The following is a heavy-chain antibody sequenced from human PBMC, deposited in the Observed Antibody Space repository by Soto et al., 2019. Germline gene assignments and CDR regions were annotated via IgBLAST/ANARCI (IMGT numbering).Heavy chain of an antibody. CDR1: GFTFSRFS. V-gene: IGHV3-23*01. D-gene: IGHD3-3*01. CDR2: ISDSSTST. Sequence: EVQLLESGGGLVQPGGSLRLSCAASGFTFSRFSMSWVRQAPGKGLEWVSGISDSSTSTYYADSVKGRFTISRDNSKNTLYLQMNSLRVEDKAVYFCAKGAPFWSLDWFDPWGQGTLVTVSS. CDR3: AKGAPFWSLDWFDP. J-gene: IGHJ5*02.